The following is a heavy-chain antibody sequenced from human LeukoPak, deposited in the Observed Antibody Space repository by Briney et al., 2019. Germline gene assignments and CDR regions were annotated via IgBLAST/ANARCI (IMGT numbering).Heavy chain of an antibody. J-gene: IGHJ4*02. D-gene: IGHD5-12*01. CDR3: ARGKYRVATSY. CDR1: GGSISRYY. V-gene: IGHV4-59*01. CDR2: IYYSGST. Sequence: PSETLSLTCTVSGGSISRYYWGWVRQPPGKGLEWIGYIYYSGSTNYNPSLRSRVTISVDTSKNQFSLKLSSVTAADTAVYYCARGKYRVATSYWGQGTLVTVSS.